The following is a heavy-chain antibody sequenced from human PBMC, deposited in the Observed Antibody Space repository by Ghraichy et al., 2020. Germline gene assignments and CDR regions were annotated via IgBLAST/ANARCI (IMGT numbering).Heavy chain of an antibody. Sequence: GGSLRLSCAASGFPFSAYFMNWVRQAPGKGPEWLAYINSDSSNIYYADSVKGRFTVSRDNIKGSLFLQMDSLRAEDTAVYYCARLSGQYGTLEHWGQGTLVTVSS. CDR2: INSDSSNI. CDR3: ARLSGQYGTLEH. D-gene: IGHD2/OR15-2a*01. V-gene: IGHV3-48*01. J-gene: IGHJ4*02. CDR1: GFPFSAYF.